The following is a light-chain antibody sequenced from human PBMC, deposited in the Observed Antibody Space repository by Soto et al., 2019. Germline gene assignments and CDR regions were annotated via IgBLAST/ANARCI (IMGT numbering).Light chain of an antibody. CDR3: AAWDDSLNGYV. V-gene: IGLV1-44*01. CDR2: SND. Sequence: QSALTQPPSASGTPGQRVTISCSGSSSNIGSNTVRWYQQLPGTAPKLLIYSNDQRPSGVPDRVSGSRSGTSASLAISGLQSEDEADYYCAAWDDSLNGYVFGLGTKV. J-gene: IGLJ1*01. CDR1: SSNIGSNT.